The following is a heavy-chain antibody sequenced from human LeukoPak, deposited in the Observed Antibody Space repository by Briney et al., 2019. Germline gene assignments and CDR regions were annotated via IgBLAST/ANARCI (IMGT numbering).Heavy chain of an antibody. D-gene: IGHD2-21*02. CDR3: AKGGDIAYCGGDCYPQYAFDI. CDR2: ISGSGGST. Sequence: GRSLRLSCAASGFTFSSYAMSWVRQAPGKGLEWVSAISGSGGSTYYTDSVRGRFTISRDNSKNTLHLQMNSLRAEDTAVYYCAKGGDIAYCGGDCYPQYAFDIWGQGTMVTVSS. J-gene: IGHJ3*02. CDR1: GFTFSSYA. V-gene: IGHV3-23*01.